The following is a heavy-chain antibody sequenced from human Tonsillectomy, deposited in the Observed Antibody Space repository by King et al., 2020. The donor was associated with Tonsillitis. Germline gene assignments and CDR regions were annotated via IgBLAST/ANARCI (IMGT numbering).Heavy chain of an antibody. CDR2: FYPHDSDT. Sequence: VQLVESGAEVKKPGESLKISCKGSGYNFTNYWIAWVRQMPGKGLECLGIFYPHDSDTTYSPSFQGQVTITADKSISTAYLQWSSLKASDTAMYYCATSITARPYFDYWGQGTLVTVSS. V-gene: IGHV5-51*03. CDR3: ATSITARPYFDY. CDR1: GYNFTNYW. D-gene: IGHD6-6*01. J-gene: IGHJ4*02.